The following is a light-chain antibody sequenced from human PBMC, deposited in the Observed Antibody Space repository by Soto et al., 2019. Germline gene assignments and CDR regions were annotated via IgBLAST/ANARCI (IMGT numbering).Light chain of an antibody. CDR3: QQYNNRWT. CDR2: GAS. CDR1: QSVSNN. Sequence: EIVMTQSPATLSVSPGERATLSCRASQSVSNNLAWYQKKPGQAPRLLIYGASTRATGIPARFSGSGSGTEFTLTISSLQSEDVSVYYWQQYNNRWTFGQGTRVEIK. J-gene: IGKJ1*01. V-gene: IGKV3-15*01.